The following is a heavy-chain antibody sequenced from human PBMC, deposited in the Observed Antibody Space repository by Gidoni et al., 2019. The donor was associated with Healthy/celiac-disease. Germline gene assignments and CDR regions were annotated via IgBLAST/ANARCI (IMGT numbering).Heavy chain of an antibody. CDR1: GFTFSSYE. CDR2: ITSSGGTV. CDR3: ARNSADYFDY. V-gene: IGHV3-48*03. Sequence: EVQLVESGGGLVQPGGSLRLSCAASGFTFSSYEMNWVRQAPGKGLEWVSHITSSGGTVYYADSVKGRFTISRDNAKNSLFLQMNSLRAGDTAVYYCARNSADYFDYWGQGTLVAVSS. J-gene: IGHJ4*02. D-gene: IGHD2-15*01.